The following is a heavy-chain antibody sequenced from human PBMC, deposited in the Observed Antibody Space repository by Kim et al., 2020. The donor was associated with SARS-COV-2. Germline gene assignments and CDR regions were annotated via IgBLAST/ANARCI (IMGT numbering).Heavy chain of an antibody. V-gene: IGHV3-23*01. CDR1: GFTFTSRA. CDR3: AKDHPISSWPAFDS. CDR2: INNGGNP. Sequence: GGSLRLSCVASGFTFTSRAMSWVRQIPGKGLEWVASINNGGNPYYADSVKGRFTVSGDITNATLYLQMNSLRAEDTALYYCAKDHPISSWPAFDSWGQGT. J-gene: IGHJ4*02. D-gene: IGHD6-13*01.